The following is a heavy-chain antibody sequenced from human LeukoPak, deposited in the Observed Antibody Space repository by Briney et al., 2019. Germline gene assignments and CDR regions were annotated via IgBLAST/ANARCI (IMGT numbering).Heavy chain of an antibody. J-gene: IGHJ4*02. D-gene: IGHD6-13*01. CDR2: INHSGST. V-gene: IGHV4-34*01. Sequence: PSETLSLTCAVYGVSFSGYYWSWLRQPPGKGLEWVGEINHSGSTNYNPSLKSRVTISVDTSKTHFSLKLSSVTAADTAVYYCASGYSSSYGYWGQGTLVTVSS. CDR1: GVSFSGYY. CDR3: ASGYSSSYGY.